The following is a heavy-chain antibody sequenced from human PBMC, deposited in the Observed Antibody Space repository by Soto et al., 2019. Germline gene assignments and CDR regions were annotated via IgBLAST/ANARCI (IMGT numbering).Heavy chain of an antibody. J-gene: IGHJ2*01. CDR1: GGSISGGVGGLYY. D-gene: IGHD4-17*01. V-gene: IGHV4-30-4*01. Sequence: SETLSLTCTVSGGSISGGVGGLYYWSWIRQPPGKGLEWIGYSYDSGSTYYNPSLKSRVTISVDTSKNQFSLRLSSVTAADTAVYYCAREVIPLTTDWYFDLWGRGTLVTVSS. CDR2: SYDSGST. CDR3: AREVIPLTTDWYFDL.